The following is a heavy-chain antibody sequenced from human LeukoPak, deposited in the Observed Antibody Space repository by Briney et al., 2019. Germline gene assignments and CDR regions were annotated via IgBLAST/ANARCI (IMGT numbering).Heavy chain of an antibody. CDR2: ISNSGNTI. J-gene: IGHJ1*01. V-gene: IGHV3-48*03. CDR1: GFTFSSYK. CDR3: ARAGYSMDTEYFQH. Sequence: PGGSLRLSCAASGFTFSSYKMNWVRQAPGKGLEWVSYISNSGNTIYYADSVKGRFTISRDNAKNSLYLQMNSLRAEDTAVYYCARAGYSMDTEYFQHWGQGTLVTVSS. D-gene: IGHD5-18*01.